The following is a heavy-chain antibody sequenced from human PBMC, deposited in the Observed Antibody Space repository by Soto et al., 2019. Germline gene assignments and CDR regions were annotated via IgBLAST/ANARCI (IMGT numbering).Heavy chain of an antibody. CDR3: ARQEEVLWFGELLVYPASIEY. D-gene: IGHD3-10*01. CDR1: GGSISSSSYY. CDR2: IYYSGST. Sequence: SETLSLTCTVSGGSISSSSYYWGWIRQPPGKGLEWIGGIYYSGSTYYNTSLKSRVIISVDTSKNKFSLKLSSVTAADTAVYYCARQEEVLWFGELLVYPASIEYWGQGTLVTVSS. V-gene: IGHV4-39*01. J-gene: IGHJ4*02.